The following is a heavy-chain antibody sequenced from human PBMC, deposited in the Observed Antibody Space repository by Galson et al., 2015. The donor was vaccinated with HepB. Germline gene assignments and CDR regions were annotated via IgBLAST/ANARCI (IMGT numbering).Heavy chain of an antibody. Sequence: SLRLSCAASGFTFSSYSMNWVRQAPGKGLEWVSSISSSSSYRYYADSVKGRFTISRDNAKNSLYLQMNSLRAEDTAVYYCARGFGDYIWGSFRWRSGVFDIWGQGTMVTVSS. CDR3: ARGFGDYIWGSFRWRSGVFDI. V-gene: IGHV3-21*01. J-gene: IGHJ3*02. CDR1: GFTFSSYS. D-gene: IGHD3-16*02. CDR2: ISSSSSYR.